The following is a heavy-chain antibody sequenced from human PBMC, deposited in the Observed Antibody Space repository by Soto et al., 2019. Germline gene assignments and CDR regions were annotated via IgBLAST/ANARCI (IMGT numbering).Heavy chain of an antibody. CDR1: GGSIGGYY. V-gene: IGHV4-4*07. CDR3: AREPLAHSYFDL. Sequence: PSETLSLTCTVSGGSIGGYYWSWIRQPAGKGLEWIGRMYNSERTNYNPSLKSRVTMSRDTSKNQVSPRLTSVTAADTAVYFCAREPLAHSYFDLWGQGTLVTVSS. CDR2: MYNSERT. J-gene: IGHJ4*02.